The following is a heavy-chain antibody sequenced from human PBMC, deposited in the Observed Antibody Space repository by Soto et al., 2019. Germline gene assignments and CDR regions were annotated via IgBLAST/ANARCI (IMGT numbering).Heavy chain of an antibody. CDR1: GGSISSSNW. J-gene: IGHJ5*02. Sequence: KPSETLSLTCAVSGGSISSSNWWSWVRQPPGKGLEWIGEIYHSGSTNYNPSLKSRVTISVDKSKNQFSLKLSSVTAADTAVYYCAREKRITGTTEWFDPWGQGTLVTVSS. CDR3: AREKRITGTTEWFDP. D-gene: IGHD1-7*01. V-gene: IGHV4-4*02. CDR2: IYHSGST.